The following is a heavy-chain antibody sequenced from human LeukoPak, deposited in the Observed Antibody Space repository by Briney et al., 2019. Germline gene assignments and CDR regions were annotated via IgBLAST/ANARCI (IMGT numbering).Heavy chain of an antibody. Sequence: ASVKVSCKASGYTFTSYAMNWVRQAPGQGLEWMGWINTNTGNPTYAQGFTGRFVFSLDTSVSTAYLQISSLKAEDTAVYYCARVHTPRGYSYGGWYFDYWGQGTLVTVSS. J-gene: IGHJ4*02. D-gene: IGHD5-18*01. CDR2: INTNTGNP. V-gene: IGHV7-4-1*02. CDR3: ARVHTPRGYSYGGWYFDY. CDR1: GYTFTSYA.